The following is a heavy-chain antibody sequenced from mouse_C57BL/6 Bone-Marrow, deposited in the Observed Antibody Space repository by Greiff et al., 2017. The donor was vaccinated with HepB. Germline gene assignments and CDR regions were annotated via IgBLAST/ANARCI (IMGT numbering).Heavy chain of an antibody. D-gene: IGHD2-1*01. CDR1: GFTFSSYG. V-gene: IGHV5-6*02. CDR3: ARRSTPFAY. J-gene: IGHJ3*01. CDR2: ISSGGSYT. Sequence: EVKLMESGGDLVKPGGSLKLSCAASGFTFSSYGMSWVRQTPDKRLVWVATISSGGSYTYYPDSVKGRFTISRDNAKNTLYLQMSSLKSEDTAMYYCARRSTPFAYWGQGTLVTVSA.